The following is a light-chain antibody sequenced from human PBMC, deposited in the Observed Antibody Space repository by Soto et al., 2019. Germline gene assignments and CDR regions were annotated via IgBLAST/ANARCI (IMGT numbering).Light chain of an antibody. CDR1: QSISSW. CDR3: QQYNDNWT. Sequence: DIQMTQSPSTLSASVGDRVTITCRASQSISSWLAWYQQKPGTAPKLLIYKASTLQSGVPSRFSGSGSGTEFTLTISSLQLDDSATSYCQQYNDNWTFGQGTKV. V-gene: IGKV1-5*03. J-gene: IGKJ1*01. CDR2: KAS.